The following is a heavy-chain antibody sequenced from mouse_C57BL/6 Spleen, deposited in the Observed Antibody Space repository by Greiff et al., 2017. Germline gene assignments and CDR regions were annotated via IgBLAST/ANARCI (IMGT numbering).Heavy chain of an antibody. CDR3: ARVITTVNYAMDY. V-gene: IGHV1-85*01. J-gene: IGHJ4*01. Sequence: VQGVESGPELVKPGASVKLSCKASGYTFTSYDINWVKQRPGKGLEWIGWIYPRDGSTKYNEKFKGKATLTVDTSSSTAYMELHSLTSEDSAVYFCARVITTVNYAMDYWGQGTSVTVSS. CDR2: IYPRDGST. CDR1: GYTFTSYD. D-gene: IGHD1-1*01.